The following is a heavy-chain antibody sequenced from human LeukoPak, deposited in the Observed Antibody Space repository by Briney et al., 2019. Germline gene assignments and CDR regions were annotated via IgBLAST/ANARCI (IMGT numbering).Heavy chain of an antibody. CDR2: IPYDGSNK. CDR1: GFTFSSYA. Sequence: GRSLRLSCAASGFTFSSYAMHWVRQAPGKGLEWVAVIPYDGSNKYYADSVKGRFTISRDNSKNTLYLQMNSLRAEDTAVYYCARDFVEQAGYAFDIWGQGTMVTVSS. D-gene: IGHD3-16*02. V-gene: IGHV3-30-3*01. CDR3: ARDFVEQAGYAFDI. J-gene: IGHJ3*02.